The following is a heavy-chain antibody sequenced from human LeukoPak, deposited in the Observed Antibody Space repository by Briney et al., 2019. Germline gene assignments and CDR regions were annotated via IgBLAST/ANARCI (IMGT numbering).Heavy chain of an antibody. V-gene: IGHV3-21*01. J-gene: IGHJ4*02. CDR2: ISSSSTYI. CDR1: GFTFSSYA. Sequence: PGRSLRLSCAASGFTFSSYAMHWVRQAPGKGLEWVSSISSSSTYIYYTDSLKGRFTISRDNAKNSLYLQMNSLRAEDTAVYYCARHALYYYDSSGYTNEFDYWGQGTLVTVSS. CDR3: ARHALYYYDSSGYTNEFDY. D-gene: IGHD3-22*01.